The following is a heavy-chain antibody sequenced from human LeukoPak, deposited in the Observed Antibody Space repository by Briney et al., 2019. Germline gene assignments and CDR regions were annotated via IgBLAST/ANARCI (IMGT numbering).Heavy chain of an antibody. CDR1: GYTFTSYG. V-gene: IGHV1-18*01. J-gene: IGHJ6*02. D-gene: IGHD1-26*01. CDR2: ISAYNGNT. CDR3: ARDRRAVVGATYYYYYGMDV. Sequence: GASVKVSCKASGYTFTSYGISWVRPAPGQGLGWMGWISAYNGNTNYSQKLQGRVTMTTDTSTSTAYMELRSLRSDDTAVYYCARDRRAVVGATYYYYYGMDVWGQGTTVTVSS.